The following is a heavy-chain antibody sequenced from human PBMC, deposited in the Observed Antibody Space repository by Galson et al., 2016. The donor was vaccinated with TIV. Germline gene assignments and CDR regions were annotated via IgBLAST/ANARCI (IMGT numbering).Heavy chain of an antibody. CDR1: GDSVSSTSAA. Sequence: CAISGDSVSSTSAAWNWIRQSPSRGLEWLGRTYYRSTWYNDYAASLKRRITINPDTSKNQFSLQLTSVTPEDAAVYYCASGAPSVFGVTMTLDYWGQGTLVTVSS. CDR3: ASGAPSVFGVTMTLDY. D-gene: IGHD3-3*01. CDR2: TYYRSTWYN. J-gene: IGHJ4*02. V-gene: IGHV6-1*01.